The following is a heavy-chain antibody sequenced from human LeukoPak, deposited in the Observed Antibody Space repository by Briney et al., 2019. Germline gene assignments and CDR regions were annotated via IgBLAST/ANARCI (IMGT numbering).Heavy chain of an antibody. J-gene: IGHJ4*02. V-gene: IGHV4-34*01. CDR1: GGSFSGYY. CDR3: ARGIVVVPAAISLSRPGARFDY. Sequence: PSQTLSLTCAVYGGSFSGYYWSWIRQPPGKGLEWIGEINHSGSTNYNPSLKSRVNISVDTSKNQFSLKLSSVTAADTAVYYCARGIVVVPAAISLSRPGARFDYWGQGTLVTVSS. CDR2: INHSGST. D-gene: IGHD2-2*02.